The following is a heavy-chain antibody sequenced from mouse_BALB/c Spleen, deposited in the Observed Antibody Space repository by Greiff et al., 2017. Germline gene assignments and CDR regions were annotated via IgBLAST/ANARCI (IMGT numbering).Heavy chain of an antibody. CDR3: ARGGYYRYDAMDY. Sequence: VQLQQSGAELVKPGAPVKLSCKASGYTFTSYWMNWVKQRPGRGLEWIGRIDPSDSETHYNQKFKDKATLTVDKSSSTAYIQLSSLTSEDSAVYYCARGGYYRYDAMDYWGQGTSVTVSS. J-gene: IGHJ4*01. D-gene: IGHD2-14*01. V-gene: IGHV1-69*02. CDR2: IDPSDSET. CDR1: GYTFTSYW.